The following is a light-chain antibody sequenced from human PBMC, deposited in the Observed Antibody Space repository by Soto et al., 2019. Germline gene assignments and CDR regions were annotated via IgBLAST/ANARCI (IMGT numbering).Light chain of an antibody. CDR1: SSDVGVYNY. V-gene: IGLV2-14*01. J-gene: IGLJ1*01. CDR3: SSYTCSSTL. CDR2: AVT. Sequence: QSALTQPASVSGSPGQSITISCTGTSSDVGVYNYVSWYQQHPGKAPKLMIYAVTDRPSGVSSRFSGSKSGNTASLTISGLQAEDEADYYCSSYTCSSTLFGTGTKVTVL.